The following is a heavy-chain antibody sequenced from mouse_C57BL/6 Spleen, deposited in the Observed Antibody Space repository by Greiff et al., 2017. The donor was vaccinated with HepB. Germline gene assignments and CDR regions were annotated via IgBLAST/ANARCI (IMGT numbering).Heavy chain of an antibody. Sequence: QVQLQQSGAELVMPGASVKLSCKASGYTFTSYWMHWVKQRPGQGLEWIGEIDPSDSYTNYNQKFKGKSTLTVDKSSSTAYMQLSSLTSEDSAVYYCARLGDGLFAYWGQGTLVTVSA. CDR3: ARLGDGLFAY. J-gene: IGHJ3*01. D-gene: IGHD2-3*01. CDR1: GYTFTSYW. CDR2: IDPSDSYT. V-gene: IGHV1-69*01.